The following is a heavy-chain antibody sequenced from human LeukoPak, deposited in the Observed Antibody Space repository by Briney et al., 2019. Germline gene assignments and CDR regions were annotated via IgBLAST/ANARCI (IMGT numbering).Heavy chain of an antibody. CDR3: ARAPTGPPGIAVAAASY. CDR2: MNPNSGNT. D-gene: IGHD6-19*01. CDR1: GYTFTRYD. J-gene: IGHJ4*02. V-gene: IGHV1-8*01. Sequence: ASVKVSCKASGYTFTRYDINGVRQPAGQGLEWMGWMNPNSGNTGYAQKFQGSVTMTRNTSISTAYMELSSLRSEDTAVYYCARAPTGPPGIAVAAASYWGQGTLVTVSS.